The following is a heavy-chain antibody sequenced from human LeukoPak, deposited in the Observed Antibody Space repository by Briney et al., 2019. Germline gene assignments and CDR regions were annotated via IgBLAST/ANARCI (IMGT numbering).Heavy chain of an antibody. V-gene: IGHV3-7*01. J-gene: IGHJ1*01. CDR3: ARNTVAAAGDD. CDR2: IKPDGSGI. CDR1: GFTFSHYW. D-gene: IGHD6-13*01. Sequence: GGSLRLSCEASGFTFSHYWMSWVRQAPGKGLEWVANIKPDGSGIHYGDPVRGRFAVYRDNAKDSLYLQMNSLRVEDTAVYYCARNTVAAAGDDWGQGTLVTVSS.